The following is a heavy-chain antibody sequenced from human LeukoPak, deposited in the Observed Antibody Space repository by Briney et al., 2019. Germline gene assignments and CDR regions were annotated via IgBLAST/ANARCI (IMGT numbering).Heavy chain of an antibody. CDR2: INQDGSQK. J-gene: IGHJ4*02. Sequence: GGSLRVSCAVSGFTFSSDWMSCFRQAPGKGLEWVANINQDGSQKFSVDSVKGRFTISRDNAKNSLSLQMNSLRVEDTAVYYCARGWFDGDYDRFDYWGQGTLVTVSS. CDR1: GFTFSSDW. CDR3: ARGWFDGDYDRFDY. D-gene: IGHD4-17*01. V-gene: IGHV3-7*03.